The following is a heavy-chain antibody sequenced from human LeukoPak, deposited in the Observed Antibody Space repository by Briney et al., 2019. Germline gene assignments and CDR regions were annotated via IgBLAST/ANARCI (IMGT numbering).Heavy chain of an antibody. CDR3: ARDRGGLGDEGWSDP. CDR1: GYTFTGYY. V-gene: IGHV1-2*06. CDR2: INPNSGGT. Sequence: ASVKVSCKASGYTFTGYYMHWVRQAPGQGLEWMGRINPNSGGTNYAQKFQGRVTMTRDTSISTAYMELSRLRSDDTAVYYCARDRGGLGDEGWSDPWGQGTLVTVSS. J-gene: IGHJ5*02. D-gene: IGHD3-16*01.